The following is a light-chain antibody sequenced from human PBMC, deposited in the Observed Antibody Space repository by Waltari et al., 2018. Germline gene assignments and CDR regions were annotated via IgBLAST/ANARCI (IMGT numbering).Light chain of an antibody. CDR2: WAA. CDR3: QQYYTTPRT. CDR1: QTVLYSSNNNNY. Sequence: DIVMTQSPDSLTVSLGERATINCKSSQTVLYSSNNNNYLAWYQQKPGQHPKLLIYWAATRESGVPDRFSGSGSGTDFTLTISSLQAEDVAVYYCQQYYTTPRTFGQGTKVEIK. J-gene: IGKJ1*01. V-gene: IGKV4-1*01.